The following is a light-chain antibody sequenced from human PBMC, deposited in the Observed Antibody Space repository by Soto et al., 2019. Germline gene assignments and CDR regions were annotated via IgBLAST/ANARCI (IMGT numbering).Light chain of an antibody. V-gene: IGKV3-11*01. CDR3: QQRSNWLRT. J-gene: IGKJ5*01. Sequence: EIVLTQSPATLSLSPGERATLSCRASQSVSSYLAWYQQKPGQAPRLLIYDASNRATAIPARFSRSGSGTDFTLTNSSLEPEDFAVYYCQQRSNWLRTFGQGTLLEIK. CDR2: DAS. CDR1: QSVSSY.